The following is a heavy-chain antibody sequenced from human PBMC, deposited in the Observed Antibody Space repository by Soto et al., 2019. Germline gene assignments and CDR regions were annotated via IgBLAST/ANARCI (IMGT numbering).Heavy chain of an antibody. D-gene: IGHD1-26*01. J-gene: IGHJ5*02. Sequence: GGSLRLSCAASGFTFSSYAMHWVRQAPGKGLEWVAVISYDGSNKYYADSVKGRFTISRDNSKNTLYLQMNSLRAEDTAVYYCAPGGGSRTTRGNNWFDPWGQGTLVTVSS. CDR2: ISYDGSNK. CDR1: GFTFSSYA. V-gene: IGHV3-30-3*01. CDR3: APGGGSRTTRGNNWFDP.